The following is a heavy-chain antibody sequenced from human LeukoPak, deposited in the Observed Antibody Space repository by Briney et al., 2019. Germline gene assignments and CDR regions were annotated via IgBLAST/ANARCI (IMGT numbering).Heavy chain of an antibody. CDR2: MDPSGSQK. D-gene: IGHD1-1*01. J-gene: IGHJ4*02. CDR1: EFIFDRSW. V-gene: IGHV3-7*01. CDR3: AIWTSGNY. Sequence: GSLRLSCAASEFIFDRSWVNWVRQAPGKGLEWVANMDPSGSQKRYVDSVKGRFTISKDNPGTSLYLDMYGLRAEDTAKYYCAIWTSGNYWGQGTLITVSS.